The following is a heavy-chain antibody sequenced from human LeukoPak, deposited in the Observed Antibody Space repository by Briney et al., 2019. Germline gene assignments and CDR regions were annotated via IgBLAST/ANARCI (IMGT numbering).Heavy chain of an antibody. CDR3: ARHAYIVVVPAAITGTFDP. J-gene: IGHJ5*02. CDR1: GGSISSSSYY. D-gene: IGHD2-2*02. V-gene: IGHV4-39*01. Sequence: SETLSLTCTVSGGSISSSSYYWGWIRQPPGKGLEWIGSIYYSGSTYYNPSLKSRVTISVDTSKNQFSLKLSSVTAADTAVYHCARHAYIVVVPAAITGTFDPWGQGTLVTVSS. CDR2: IYYSGST.